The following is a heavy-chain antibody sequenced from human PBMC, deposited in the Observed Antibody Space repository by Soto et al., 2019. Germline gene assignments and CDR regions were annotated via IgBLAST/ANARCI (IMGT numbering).Heavy chain of an antibody. CDR2: ISNSGST. CDR3: AKDREGYCGSTSCIYYFDS. CDR1: GFTFRNCA. D-gene: IGHD2-2*01. J-gene: IGHJ4*02. Sequence: GGSLRLSCAASGFTFRNCAMNWVRQAPGRGLEWVSTISNSGSTYYADAVKGRFTISRDISKNTLYLQMSSLRADDTALYYCAKDREGYCGSTSCIYYFDSWGQGTQVTVSS. V-gene: IGHV3-23*01.